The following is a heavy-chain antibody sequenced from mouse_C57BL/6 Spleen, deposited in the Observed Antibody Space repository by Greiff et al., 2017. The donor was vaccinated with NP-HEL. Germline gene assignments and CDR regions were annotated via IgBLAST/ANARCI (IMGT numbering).Heavy chain of an antibody. CDR1: GFSFTSYG. D-gene: IGHD2-4*01. Sequence: VQLVESGPGLVQPSQSLSITCTVSGFSFTSYGVHWVRQSPGKGLEWLGVIWSGGSTDYNAAFISRLSISKDNSKSQVFFKMNSLQADDTAIYYCARNEEGLRVPYYAMDYWGQGTSVTVSS. J-gene: IGHJ4*01. V-gene: IGHV2-2*01. CDR2: IWSGGST. CDR3: ARNEEGLRVPYYAMDY.